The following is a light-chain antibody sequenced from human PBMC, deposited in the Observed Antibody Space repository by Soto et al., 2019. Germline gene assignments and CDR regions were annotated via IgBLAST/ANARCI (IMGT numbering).Light chain of an antibody. CDR3: QQYGSSPWT. Sequence: EIVLTQSPGTLSLSPGERATLSCRASQSVSSSYLAWYQQKPGQAPRPLIYGASSRAIGIPDRFSGSGSATDFTITISRLEPEDFAVYYCQQYGSSPWTFGQGTKVEIK. CDR2: GAS. CDR1: QSVSSSY. V-gene: IGKV3-20*01. J-gene: IGKJ1*01.